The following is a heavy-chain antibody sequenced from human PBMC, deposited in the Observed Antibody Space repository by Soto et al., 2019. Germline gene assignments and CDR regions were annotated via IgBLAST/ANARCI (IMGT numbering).Heavy chain of an antibody. Sequence: EVQLAESGGGLAQPGGSLRLSCAASGFTLSGDAMDWVRQAPGKGLEYVSGISSNGVGTYYANSVQGRLTISRDNSKNKVYVPMGRLRPEDMAVYYCARRARQDFYYMDVWGKGTPVTVSS. CDR3: ARRARQDFYYMDV. D-gene: IGHD6-6*01. CDR1: GFTLSGDA. J-gene: IGHJ6*03. CDR2: ISSNGVGT. V-gene: IGHV3-64*01.